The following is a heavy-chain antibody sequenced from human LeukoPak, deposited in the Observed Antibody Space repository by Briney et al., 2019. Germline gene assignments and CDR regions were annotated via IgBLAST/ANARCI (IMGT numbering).Heavy chain of an antibody. CDR3: ARGVLELSSSWYRSDY. CDR2: MNPNSGNT. J-gene: IGHJ4*02. Sequence: ASVKVSCKASGYTFTSYGISWVRQAPGQGLEWMGWMNPNSGNTGYAQKFQGRVTITRNTSISTAYMELSSLRSEDTAVYYCARGVLELSSSWYRSDYWGQGTLVTVSS. D-gene: IGHD6-13*01. CDR1: GYTFTSYG. V-gene: IGHV1-8*03.